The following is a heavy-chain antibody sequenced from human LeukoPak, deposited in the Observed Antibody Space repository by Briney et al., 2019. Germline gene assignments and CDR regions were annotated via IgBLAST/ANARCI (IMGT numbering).Heavy chain of an antibody. J-gene: IGHJ4*02. CDR3: ARAPRRYCSSTSCYTPFDY. V-gene: IGHV1-2*02. Sequence: ASVKVSYKASGYTFTGYYMHWVRQAPGQGLEWMGWINPNSGGTNYAQKFQGRVTMTRDTSISTAYMELSRLRSDDTAVYYCARAPRRYCSSTSCYTPFDYWGQGTLVTVSS. D-gene: IGHD2-2*02. CDR2: INPNSGGT. CDR1: GYTFTGYY.